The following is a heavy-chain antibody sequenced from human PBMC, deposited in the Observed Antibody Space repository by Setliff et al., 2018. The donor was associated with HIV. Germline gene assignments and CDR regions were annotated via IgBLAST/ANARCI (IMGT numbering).Heavy chain of an antibody. D-gene: IGHD5-12*01. J-gene: IGHJ4*02. CDR1: GVSISSYY. CDR3: AKSSPSIGYITDC. CDR2: IFPGGAT. V-gene: IGHV4-59*01. Sequence: SETLSLTCSVSGVSISSYYWSWIRHSPGKGLRWIGIIFPGGATNYNPSLTSRVTISVDTSKNHLFLKLTSVTTTDTAVYFCAKSSPSIGYITDCWGQGAPVTVSS.